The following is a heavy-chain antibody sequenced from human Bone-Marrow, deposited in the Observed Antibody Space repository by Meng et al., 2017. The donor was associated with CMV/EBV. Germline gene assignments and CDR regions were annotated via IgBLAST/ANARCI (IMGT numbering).Heavy chain of an antibody. CDR1: GFTFSSYD. V-gene: IGHV4-34*03. CDR2: IYHSGST. CDR3: TLLWFGELWSAYGMDV. D-gene: IGHD3-10*01. Sequence: ESLNISCAACGFTFSSYDMHWVRQPPGKGLEWIGEIYHSGSTNYNPSLKSRVTISVDKSKNQFSLKLSSVTAADTAVYYCTLLWFGELWSAYGMDVWGQGTTVTVSS. J-gene: IGHJ6*02.